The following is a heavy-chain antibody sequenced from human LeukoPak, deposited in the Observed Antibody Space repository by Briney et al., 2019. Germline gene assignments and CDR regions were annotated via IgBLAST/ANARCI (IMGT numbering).Heavy chain of an antibody. CDR1: GGSISDSFF. CDR3: ARTPTHDFWSRPGGFDP. CDR2: IYYSGST. Sequence: SETLSLTCTVSGGSISDSFFWGWIRQPPGKGLEWIGYIYYSGSTYYNPSLKSRVTISVDTSKNQFSLKLSSVTAADTAVYYCARTPTHDFWSRPGGFDPWGQGTLVTVSS. J-gene: IGHJ5*02. D-gene: IGHD3-3*01. V-gene: IGHV4-30-4*08.